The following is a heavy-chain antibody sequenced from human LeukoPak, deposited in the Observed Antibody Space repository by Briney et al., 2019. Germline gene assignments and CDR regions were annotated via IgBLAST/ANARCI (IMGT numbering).Heavy chain of an antibody. CDR1: GFTVSSNY. V-gene: IGHV3-66*01. D-gene: IGHD6-19*01. Sequence: GGSLRLSRAASGFTVSSNYMSWVRQAPGKGLEWVSVIYSGGSTYYADSVKGRFTISRDNSKNTLYLQMNSLRAEDTAVYYCARDPDIAVAGRSSTYGMDVWGQGTTVTVSS. J-gene: IGHJ6*02. CDR3: ARDPDIAVAGRSSTYGMDV. CDR2: IYSGGST.